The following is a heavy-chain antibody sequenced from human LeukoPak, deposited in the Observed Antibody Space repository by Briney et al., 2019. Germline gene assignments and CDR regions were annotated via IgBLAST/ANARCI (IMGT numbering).Heavy chain of an antibody. CDR2: IYYSGST. V-gene: IGHV4-31*03. J-gene: IGHJ5*02. Sequence: SETLSLTCTVSGGSISSGGYYWSWIRQHPGEGLEWIGYIYYSGSTYYNPSLKSRVTISVDTSKNQFSLKLSSVTAADTAVYYCARGPDQLLSYFDPWGQGTLVTVSS. CDR1: GGSISSGGYY. D-gene: IGHD2-2*01. CDR3: ARGPDQLLSYFDP.